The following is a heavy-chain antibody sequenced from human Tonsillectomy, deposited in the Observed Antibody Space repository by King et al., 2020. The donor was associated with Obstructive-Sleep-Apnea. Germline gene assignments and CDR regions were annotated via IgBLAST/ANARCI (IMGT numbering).Heavy chain of an antibody. Sequence: QLQESGPGLVKPSQTLSLTCTVSGGSISSGRYYWSWIRQHPGKGLEWIGYIYYSGSTYYNPSLKSRVTISVDTSKNQFSLKLSSVTAADTAVYYCARCGRTYSRFDYWGQGTLVTVSP. CDR3: ARCGRTYSRFDY. J-gene: IGHJ4*02. V-gene: IGHV4-31*03. CDR1: GGSISSGRYY. D-gene: IGHD4-11*01. CDR2: IYYSGST.